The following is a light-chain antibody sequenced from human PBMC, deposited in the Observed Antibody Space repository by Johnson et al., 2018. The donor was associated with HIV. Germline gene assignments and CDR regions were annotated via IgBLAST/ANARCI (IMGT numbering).Light chain of an antibody. Sequence: QSVLTQPPSVSAAPGQKVTISCSGSSSNIGNNYVSWNQQLPGTAPKLLIYENNKRPSGIPDRFSGSKSGTSDTLGITGLQTGDEADYYCGTWDSSLSAGVFGTGTKVTVL. CDR1: SSNIGNNY. CDR2: ENN. CDR3: GTWDSSLSAGV. J-gene: IGLJ1*01. V-gene: IGLV1-51*02.